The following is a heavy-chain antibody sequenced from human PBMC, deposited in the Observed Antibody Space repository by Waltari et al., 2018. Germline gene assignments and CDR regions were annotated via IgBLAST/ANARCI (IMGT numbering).Heavy chain of an antibody. D-gene: IGHD3-22*01. CDR2: IYYSGST. J-gene: IGHJ6*02. Sequence: QVQLQESGPGLVKPSETLSLTCTVSGGSLSSHYWSWIRQPPGKGLEWIGYIYYSGSTNYNPSLKSRVTISVDTSKNQFSLKLSSVTAADTAVYYCARLFDYYDSSGPYYYYGMDVWGQGTTVTVSS. CDR3: ARLFDYYDSSGPYYYYGMDV. CDR1: GGSLSSHY. V-gene: IGHV4-59*11.